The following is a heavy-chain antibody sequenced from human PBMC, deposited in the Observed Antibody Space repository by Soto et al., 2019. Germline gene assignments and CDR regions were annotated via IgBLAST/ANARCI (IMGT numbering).Heavy chain of an antibody. J-gene: IGHJ4*02. CDR3: ANPPPPPFGGVIVIHNNFDY. V-gene: IGHV3-23*01. D-gene: IGHD3-16*02. Sequence: GGSLRLSCAASGFTFSSYAMSWVRQAPGKGLEWVSAISGSGGSTYYADSVKGRFTISRDNSKNTLYLQMNSLRAEDTAVYYCANPPPPPFGGVIVIHNNFDYWGQGTLVTVSS. CDR2: ISGSGGST. CDR1: GFTFSSYA.